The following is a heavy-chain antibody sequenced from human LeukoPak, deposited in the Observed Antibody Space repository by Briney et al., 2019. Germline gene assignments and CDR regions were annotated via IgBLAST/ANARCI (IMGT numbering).Heavy chain of an antibody. J-gene: IGHJ4*02. D-gene: IGHD7-27*01. CDR2: INPNSGGT. CDR3: ARDLPSTPNWELDH. V-gene: IGHV1-2*06. Sequence: ASVKVSCKASGYTFTDYYIHWVRQAPGQGLEWMGRINPNSGGTNDAQNFQGRVTMTRDTSISTAYMELSRLRSDDTAVYYCARDLPSTPNWELDHWGQGTLVTVSS. CDR1: GYTFTDYY.